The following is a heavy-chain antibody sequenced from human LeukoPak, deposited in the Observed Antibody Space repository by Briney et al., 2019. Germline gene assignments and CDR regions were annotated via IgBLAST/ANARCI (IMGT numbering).Heavy chain of an antibody. CDR1: GGSIRSSDYY. J-gene: IGHJ5*02. V-gene: IGHV4-39*01. CDR2: IYHSGST. Sequence: SETLSLTCTVSGGSIRSSDYYWGWIRQPPGKGLEWIGSIYHSGSTYYNPSLKSRVTISVDTSKNQFSLKLSSVTAADTAVYYCARQVLRFMEWSPNWFDPWGQGTLVTVSS. D-gene: IGHD3-3*01. CDR3: ARQVLRFMEWSPNWFDP.